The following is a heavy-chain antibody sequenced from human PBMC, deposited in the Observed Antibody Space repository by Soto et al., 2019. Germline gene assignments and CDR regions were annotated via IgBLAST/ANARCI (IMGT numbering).Heavy chain of an antibody. Sequence: PSETLSLTCTVSGGSISSSSYYWGWIRQPPGKGLEWIGSIYYSGSTYYNPSLKSRVTISVDTSKNQFSLKLSSVTAADTAVYYCARHFYSSWRPNWFDPWGQGALVTVSS. V-gene: IGHV4-39*01. CDR1: GGSISSSSYY. J-gene: IGHJ5*02. D-gene: IGHD6-13*01. CDR3: ARHFYSSWRPNWFDP. CDR2: IYYSGST.